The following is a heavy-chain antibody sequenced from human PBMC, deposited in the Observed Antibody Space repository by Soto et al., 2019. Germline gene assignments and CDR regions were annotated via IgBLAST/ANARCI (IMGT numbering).Heavy chain of an antibody. CDR3: AKPLYSSSWYSAGGGMDV. Sequence: GGSLRLSCAASGFTFSSYGMHWVRQAPGKGLEWVAVISYDGSNKYYADSVKGRFTISRDNSKNTLYLQMNSLRAEDTAVYYCAKPLYSSSWYSAGGGMDVWGQGTTVTVSS. CDR1: GFTFSSYG. J-gene: IGHJ6*02. CDR2: ISYDGSNK. D-gene: IGHD6-13*01. V-gene: IGHV3-30*18.